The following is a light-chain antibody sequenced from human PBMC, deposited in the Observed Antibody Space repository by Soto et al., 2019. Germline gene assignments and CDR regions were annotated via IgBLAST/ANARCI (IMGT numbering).Light chain of an antibody. CDR3: QQRSNWPT. J-gene: IGKJ2*01. V-gene: IGKV3-11*01. CDR1: QSVSSS. CDR2: DAS. Sequence: EIVLTQSPATLSLSPGERATLSCRASQSVSSSLAWYQQKPGQAPRLLIYDASNRATSIPARFSGSGSGTDFTLTISSLEPEDFAVYYCQQRSNWPTFGQGTKLEIK.